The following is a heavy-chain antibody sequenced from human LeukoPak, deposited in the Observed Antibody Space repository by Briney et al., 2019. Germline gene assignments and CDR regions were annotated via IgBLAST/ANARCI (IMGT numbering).Heavy chain of an antibody. Sequence: ASVKVSCKTSGYTFTVYQMHWVRQAPGQGLEWMGWINPNSGGRNYAQKFQGRVTMTSDTSISTVYMELSSLRSDDTAVYYCARDYYGGNPDYWSQGTLVTVSS. CDR3: ARDYYGGNPDY. CDR2: INPNSGGR. D-gene: IGHD4-23*01. CDR1: GYTFTVYQ. V-gene: IGHV1-2*02. J-gene: IGHJ4*02.